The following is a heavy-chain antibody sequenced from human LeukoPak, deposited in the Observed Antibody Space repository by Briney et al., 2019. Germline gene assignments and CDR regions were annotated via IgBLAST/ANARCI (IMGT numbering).Heavy chain of an antibody. D-gene: IGHD4-11*01. J-gene: IGHJ4*02. CDR3: ARDPSSVTLYFFDY. CDR2: IDANNGDT. CDR1: GYTFRGNY. V-gene: IGHV1-2*02. Sequence: ASVKVSCKASGYTFRGNYIHWLRQAPGQGLEWMGWIDANNGDTKSAQKFQGRVTMSRDTSISTAYMDLSSLSPDDAAVYYCARDPSSVTLYFFDYWGQGTLVTVSP.